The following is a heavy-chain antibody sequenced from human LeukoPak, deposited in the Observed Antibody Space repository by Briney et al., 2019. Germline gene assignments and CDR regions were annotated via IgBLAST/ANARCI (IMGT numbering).Heavy chain of an antibody. J-gene: IGHJ5*02. Sequence: SETLSLTCTVSGGSISSYYWSWIRQPAGRGLEWIGRIYTSGSTNYNPSLKSRVTMSVDTSKNQFSLKLSSVTAADTAVYYCARLYYDSSGSWFDPWGQGTLVTVSS. V-gene: IGHV4-4*07. D-gene: IGHD3-22*01. CDR2: IYTSGST. CDR1: GGSISSYY. CDR3: ARLYYDSSGSWFDP.